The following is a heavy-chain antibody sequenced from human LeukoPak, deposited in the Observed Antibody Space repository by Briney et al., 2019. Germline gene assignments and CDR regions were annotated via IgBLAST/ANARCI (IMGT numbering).Heavy chain of an antibody. Sequence: PGGSLRLSCAASGFTFSSNWNSWGRQAPGKGKGWEANIKQDGSENTYVDSSKGRFTISRDNAKNSPYLQMNRLRAEDAAVYYCARGWRVSAGNLNDYWGQGTLVTVSS. CDR3: ARGWRVSAGNLNDY. V-gene: IGHV3-7*01. D-gene: IGHD6-13*01. J-gene: IGHJ4*02. CDR2: IKQDGSEN. CDR1: GFTFSSNW.